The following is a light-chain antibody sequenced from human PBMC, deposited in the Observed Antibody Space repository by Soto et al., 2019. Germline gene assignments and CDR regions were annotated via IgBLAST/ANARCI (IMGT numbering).Light chain of an antibody. Sequence: QSALTQPPSASGSPGQSVTISCTGTSSDVGGYNFVSWYQQHPGKAPKLMIYEVSERPSGVPDRFSGSKSGNTASLTVSGLQAEDEADYYCSSYAGSNIVVFGGGTKATVL. CDR3: SSYAGSNIVV. CDR1: SSDVGGYNF. V-gene: IGLV2-8*01. CDR2: EVS. J-gene: IGLJ2*01.